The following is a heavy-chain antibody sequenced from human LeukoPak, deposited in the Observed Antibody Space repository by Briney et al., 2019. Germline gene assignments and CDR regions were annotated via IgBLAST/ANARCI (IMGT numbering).Heavy chain of an antibody. D-gene: IGHD1-26*01. CDR1: GFTFDDYG. CDR3: ARGGRGISLDY. J-gene: IGHJ4*02. CDR2: INWNGGST. V-gene: IGHV3-20*01. Sequence: GGSLRLSCAASGFTFDDYGMSWVRQAPGKGLEWVSGINWNGGSTGYADSVKGRFTISRDNAKNSLYLQMNSLRAEDTALYHCARGGRGISLDYWGQGTLVTVSS.